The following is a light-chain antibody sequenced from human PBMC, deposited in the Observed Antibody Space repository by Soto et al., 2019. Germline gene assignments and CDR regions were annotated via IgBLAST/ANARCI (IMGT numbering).Light chain of an antibody. CDR3: QQSNNWPFT. V-gene: IGKV3-15*01. CDR1: QSVSRN. J-gene: IGKJ3*01. Sequence: EVVMTQSPATLSVSPGESATLSCRASQSVSRNLAWYQQKPGQAPRLLIYSASTRATDVPARFSGSGSGTEFTLTISSLQSEDFAVDYWQQSNNWPFTSXPGTKVDIK. CDR2: SAS.